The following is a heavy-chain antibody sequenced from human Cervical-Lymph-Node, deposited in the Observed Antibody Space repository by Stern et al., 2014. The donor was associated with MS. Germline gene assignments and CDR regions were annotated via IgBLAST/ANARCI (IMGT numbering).Heavy chain of an antibody. D-gene: IGHD3-10*01. V-gene: IGHV1-69*01. CDR1: GGTFSSYE. Sequence: QVQLVQSVAEVKKPGSSVKVSCKASGGTFSSYEITWVRQAPGQGLEWMGGIIPTFDTPTYAQKFQYRVTISADESTNTAYLELNGLKSDDTAIYFCARAYTYYSNSAGYWGQGTLVTVSS. J-gene: IGHJ4*02. CDR3: ARAYTYYSNSAGY. CDR2: IIPTFDTP.